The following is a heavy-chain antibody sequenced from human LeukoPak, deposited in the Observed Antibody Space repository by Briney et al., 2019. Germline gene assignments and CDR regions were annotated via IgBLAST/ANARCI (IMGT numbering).Heavy chain of an antibody. Sequence: GGSLRLSCAASGFTFSSYGMNWVRQAPGKGLEWVSPISSSSSYIYYADSVKGRFTISRDNAKNSLYLQMNSLRAEDTAVYYCARDPLYDYGDYGYWGQGTLVTVSS. V-gene: IGHV3-21*01. CDR2: ISSSSSYI. J-gene: IGHJ4*02. CDR1: GFTFSSYG. CDR3: ARDPLYDYGDYGY. D-gene: IGHD4-17*01.